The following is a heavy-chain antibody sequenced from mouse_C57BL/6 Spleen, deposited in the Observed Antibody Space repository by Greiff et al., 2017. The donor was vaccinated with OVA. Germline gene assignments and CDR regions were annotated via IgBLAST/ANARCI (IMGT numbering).Heavy chain of an antibody. CDR3: ARPDDYDGNFDY. CDR1: GFTFSDYG. CDR2: ISSGSSTI. D-gene: IGHD2-4*01. J-gene: IGHJ2*01. Sequence: EVMLVESGGGLVKPGGSLKLSCAASGFTFSDYGMHWVRQAPEKGLEWVAYISSGSSTIYYADTVKGRFTISRDNAKNTLFLQMTSLRSEDTAMYYCARPDDYDGNFDYWGQGTTLTVSS. V-gene: IGHV5-17*01.